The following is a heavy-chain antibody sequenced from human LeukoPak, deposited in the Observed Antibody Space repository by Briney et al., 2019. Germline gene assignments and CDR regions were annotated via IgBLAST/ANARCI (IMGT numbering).Heavy chain of an antibody. CDR1: GFTFRDYY. D-gene: IGHD6-19*01. V-gene: IGHV3-11*01. Sequence: KSGGSRRLSCAASGFTFRDYYMSWIRQAPGKGPEWVAYMTGSGHRIYYADSVKGRFTISRDNTQNSLYLQMNSLRAEDTAVYYCARDPGLYSNGWEYYFDSWGQGTLVTVSS. CDR3: ARDPGLYSNGWEYYFDS. CDR2: MTGSGHRI. J-gene: IGHJ4*02.